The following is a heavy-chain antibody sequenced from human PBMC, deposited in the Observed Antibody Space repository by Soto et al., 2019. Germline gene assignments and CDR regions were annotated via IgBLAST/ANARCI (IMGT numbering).Heavy chain of an antibody. V-gene: IGHV3-21*01. CDR3: ARYQTGLDY. J-gene: IGHJ4*02. Sequence: GGSLRLSCAASGFTFSSYSMNWVRQAPGKGLEWVSSISSSSGYIYYADSLKGRFTISRDNAKNSLFLQMNSLRAEDTAVYYCARYQTGLDYWGQGTLVTVSS. CDR2: ISSSSGYI. CDR1: GFTFSSYS.